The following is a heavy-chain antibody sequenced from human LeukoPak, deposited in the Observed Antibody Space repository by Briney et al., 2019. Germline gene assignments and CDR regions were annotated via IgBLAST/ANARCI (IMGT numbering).Heavy chain of an antibody. CDR1: GFTFSSYW. CDR3: ARDVDTNY. CDR2: IKEDGSEK. J-gene: IGHJ4*02. D-gene: IGHD2-15*01. Sequence: PGGSLRLSCAASGFTFSSYWMTWVRQAPAKGLEWVANIKEDGSEKYYVDSVKGRFTISRDNARNSVSLQMNSLRAEDTAVYYCARDVDTNYWGQGTLVTVSS. V-gene: IGHV3-7*03.